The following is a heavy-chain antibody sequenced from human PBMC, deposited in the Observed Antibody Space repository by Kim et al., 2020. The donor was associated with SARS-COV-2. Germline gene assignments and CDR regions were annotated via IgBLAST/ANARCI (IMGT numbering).Heavy chain of an antibody. CDR3: AREWSSSWYWNWFDP. CDR2: MNPNSGNT. CDR1: GYTFTSYD. D-gene: IGHD6-13*01. V-gene: IGHV1-8*01. Sequence: ASVKVSCKASGYTFTSYDINWVRQATGQGLEWMGWMNPNSGNTGYAQKFQGRVTMTRNTSISTAYMELSSLRSEDTAVYYCAREWSSSWYWNWFDPWGQGTLVTVSS. J-gene: IGHJ5*02.